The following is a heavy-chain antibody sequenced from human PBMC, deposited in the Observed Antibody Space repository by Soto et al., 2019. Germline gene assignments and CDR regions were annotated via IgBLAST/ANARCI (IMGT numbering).Heavy chain of an antibody. D-gene: IGHD1-26*01. CDR3: GRGRSGQIVVFY. Sequence: ASVKVSCKASGYTFTGHYIHWVRQAPEQGPEWMGEIGPESGATRYAQKFQGRVTMTRDTSITTVYMELKNLSPDDTAVYYCGRGRSGQIVVFYWGQGAPVTVSS. CDR1: GYTFTGHY. J-gene: IGHJ4*02. V-gene: IGHV1-2*02. CDR2: IGPESGAT.